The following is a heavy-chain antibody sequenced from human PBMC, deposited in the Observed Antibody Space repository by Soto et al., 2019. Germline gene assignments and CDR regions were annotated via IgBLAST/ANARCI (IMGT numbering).Heavy chain of an antibody. V-gene: IGHV1-69*06. CDR1: GGSFSSYS. J-gene: IGHJ4*02. CDR2: IIPMSDTT. Sequence: QVQLVQSGADVKKPGSSVKVSCKASGGSFSSYSISWVRQAPGQGLEWMGGIIPMSDTTKSAKNFQGRVTITADKSTSTAYMEQSSLRSVDTAVYYCATIVGGSLDYWGQGTLVTVSS. D-gene: IGHD1-26*01. CDR3: ATIVGGSLDY.